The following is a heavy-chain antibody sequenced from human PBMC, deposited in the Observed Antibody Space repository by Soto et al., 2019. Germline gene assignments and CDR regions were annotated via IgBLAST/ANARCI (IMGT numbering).Heavy chain of an antibody. Sequence: SETLSLTCTVSGGSISSSGYYWGWIRQPPGKGLEWIGSMYYSGNTYYNSSLKSRVTISADTSKNLFSLSLSSVTAADTALYYCASSTQRLSSIDRWGQETLVTVSS. D-gene: IGHD6-25*01. J-gene: IGHJ5*02. CDR3: ASSTQRLSSIDR. V-gene: IGHV4-39*01. CDR2: MYYSGNT. CDR1: GGSISSSGYY.